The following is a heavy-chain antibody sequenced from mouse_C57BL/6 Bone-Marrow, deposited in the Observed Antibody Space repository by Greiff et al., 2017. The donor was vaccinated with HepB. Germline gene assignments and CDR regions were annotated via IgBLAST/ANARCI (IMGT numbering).Heavy chain of an antibody. CDR1: GYTFTSYW. V-gene: IGHV1-50*01. D-gene: IGHD4-1*01. CDR2: IDPSDSYT. J-gene: IGHJ3*01. CDR3: ARWETGAWFAY. Sequence: QVQLQQSGAELVKPGASVKLSCKASGYTFTSYWMQWVKQRPGQGLEWIGEIDPSDSYTNYNQKFKGKATLTVDTSSSTAYMQLSSLTSEDSAVYYCARWETGAWFAYWGQGTLVTVSA.